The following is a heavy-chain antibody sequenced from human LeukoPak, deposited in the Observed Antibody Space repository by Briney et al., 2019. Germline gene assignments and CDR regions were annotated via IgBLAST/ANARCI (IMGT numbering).Heavy chain of an antibody. D-gene: IGHD3-10*01. CDR1: GYSFTSYW. CDR3: ARRYYGSGTYYFDY. CDR2: VYPADSDT. V-gene: IGHV5-51*01. Sequence: GESLKISCKGSGYSFTSYWIGWVRQMPGKGLEWMGIVYPADSDTRYSPSFQGQVTFSADKSIDTAYLQWSSLKASDTAVYYCARRYYGSGTYYFDYWGQGTLVTVSS. J-gene: IGHJ4*02.